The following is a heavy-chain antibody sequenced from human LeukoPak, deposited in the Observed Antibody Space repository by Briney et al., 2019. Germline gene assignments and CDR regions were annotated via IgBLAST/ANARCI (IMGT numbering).Heavy chain of an antibody. D-gene: IGHD2-15*01. CDR2: TSASGAST. CDR3: AKVRATQYCSGASCHRGSFDR. J-gene: IGHJ4*02. V-gene: IGHV3-23*01. CDR1: GFTFSRFA. Sequence: QPGGSLRLSCAASGFTFSRFAMNWVRQAPGKGLEWVSATSASGASTYYTDSVKGRFTISRDNSQNTLFLQMNSLRAEDTAIYYCAKVRATQYCSGASCHRGSFDRWGQGNLVTVSS.